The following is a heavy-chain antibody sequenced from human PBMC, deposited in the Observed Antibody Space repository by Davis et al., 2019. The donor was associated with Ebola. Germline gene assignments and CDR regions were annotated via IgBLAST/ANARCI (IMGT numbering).Heavy chain of an antibody. CDR3: ARGGYSSSWYLRYYGMDV. CDR1: GYTFKNYA. J-gene: IGHJ6*04. CDR2: IIPIFGTA. D-gene: IGHD6-13*01. Sequence: SVKVSCKASGYTFKNYAISWVRQAPGQGLEWMGGIIPIFGTANYAQKFQGRVTITADESTSTAYMELSSLRSEDTAVYYCARGGYSSSWYLRYYGMDVWGKGTTVTVSS. V-gene: IGHV1-69*13.